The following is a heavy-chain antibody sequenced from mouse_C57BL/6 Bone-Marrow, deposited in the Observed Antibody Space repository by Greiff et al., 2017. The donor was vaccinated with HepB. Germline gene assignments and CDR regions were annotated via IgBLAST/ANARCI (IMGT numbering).Heavy chain of an antibody. Sequence: EVQLQQSVAELVRPGASVKLSCTASGFNINNTYMHWVKQRPEQGLEWIGRIDPANGNTKYAPKFQGKATITADTSSNTAYLQLSSLTSEDTAIYYCARWGYYSFAYWGQGTLVTVSA. CDR1: GFNINNTY. CDR3: ARWGYYSFAY. V-gene: IGHV14-3*01. CDR2: IDPANGNT. D-gene: IGHD3-1*01. J-gene: IGHJ3*01.